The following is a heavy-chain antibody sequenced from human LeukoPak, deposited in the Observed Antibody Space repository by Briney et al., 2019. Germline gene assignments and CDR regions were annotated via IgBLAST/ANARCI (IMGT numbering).Heavy chain of an antibody. CDR1: GFTSSNYA. CDR2: IEYDGNNK. CDR3: AKDRSGSYSADF. Sequence: PGRSLRLSCAASGFTSSNYALHWARQAPGKGLEWRAVIEYDGNNKYYADSVKGRFTISRDNSKNMLYLQMNSLRPEDTAVYYCAKDRSGSYSADFWGQGTLVTVSS. J-gene: IGHJ4*02. V-gene: IGHV3-30-3*01. D-gene: IGHD1-26*01.